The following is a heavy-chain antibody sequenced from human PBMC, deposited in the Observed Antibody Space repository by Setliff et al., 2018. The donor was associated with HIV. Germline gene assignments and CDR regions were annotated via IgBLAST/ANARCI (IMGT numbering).Heavy chain of an antibody. Sequence: GGSLRLSCAASGFTFDDYGMSWVRQAPGKGLEWVSGINWNGGSTGSADSVKGRFTVSRDNAKNSLYLQMTSLRAEDTAVYYCARGRHLLYYFDYWGQGTLVTVSS. CDR3: ARGRHLLYYFDY. D-gene: IGHD1-26*01. CDR2: INWNGGST. CDR1: GFTFDDYG. J-gene: IGHJ4*02. V-gene: IGHV3-20*04.